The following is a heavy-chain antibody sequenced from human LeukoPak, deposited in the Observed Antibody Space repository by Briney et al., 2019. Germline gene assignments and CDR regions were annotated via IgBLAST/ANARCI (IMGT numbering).Heavy chain of an antibody. D-gene: IGHD5-18*01. J-gene: IGHJ4*02. CDR1: GGSISSYY. CDR3: ARNFGYSHDY. Sequence: SETLSLTCTVSGGSISSYYWSWVRQPPGKGLEWIGYIYYSGSTNYNPSLKSRVTISVETSKNQFSLKLSSVTAADTAVDYCARNFGYSHDYWGQGTLVTVSS. V-gene: IGHV4-59*08. CDR2: IYYSGST.